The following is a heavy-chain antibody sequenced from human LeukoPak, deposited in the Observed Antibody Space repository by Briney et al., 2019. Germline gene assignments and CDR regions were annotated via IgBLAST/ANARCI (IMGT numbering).Heavy chain of an antibody. Sequence: PGGSLRLSCAASGFTFSSYSMNWVRQAPGKGLEWVSSISSSSSYIYYADSVKGRFTISRDNAKNSLYLQMNSLRAEDTAVYYCARVWELPRAYFDYWGQGTLVTVSS. CDR1: GFTFSSYS. D-gene: IGHD1-26*01. V-gene: IGHV3-21*01. CDR2: ISSSSSYI. J-gene: IGHJ4*02. CDR3: ARVWELPRAYFDY.